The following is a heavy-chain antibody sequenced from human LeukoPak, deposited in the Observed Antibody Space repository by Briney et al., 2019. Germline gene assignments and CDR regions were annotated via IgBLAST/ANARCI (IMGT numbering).Heavy chain of an antibody. Sequence: SETLSLTCAVSGGSISSSNWWSWVRQPPGKGLEWIGEIYHSGSTNYNPSLKSRVTISVDKSKNQFSLKLSSVTAADTAVYYCSRQAAAGTQWFDPWGQGTLVTVSS. CDR1: GGSISSSNW. J-gene: IGHJ5*02. CDR2: IYHSGST. V-gene: IGHV4-4*02. D-gene: IGHD6-13*01. CDR3: SRQAAAGTQWFDP.